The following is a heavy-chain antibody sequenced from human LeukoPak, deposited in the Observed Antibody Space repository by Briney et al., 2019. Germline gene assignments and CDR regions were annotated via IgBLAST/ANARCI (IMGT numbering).Heavy chain of an antibody. Sequence: GASVKVSCKASGYTFTSYDINWVRQATGQGLEWMGWLNPNSGYTGYAQKFQGRVTISRNTSMSTVYMELSSLRSEDTAVYYCARGRGGTIFGVYYYYYYMDVWGKGTTVTVFS. CDR3: ARGRGGTIFGVYYYYYYMDV. V-gene: IGHV1-8*03. CDR2: LNPNSGYT. D-gene: IGHD3-3*01. CDR1: GYTFTSYD. J-gene: IGHJ6*03.